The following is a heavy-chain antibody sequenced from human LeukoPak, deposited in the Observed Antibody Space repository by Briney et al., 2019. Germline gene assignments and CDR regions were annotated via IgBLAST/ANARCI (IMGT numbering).Heavy chain of an antibody. CDR1: GGSISSRSYY. CDR2: MYYSGST. CDR3: ARGDSYVQIDY. J-gene: IGHJ4*02. Sequence: SETLSLTCTVSGGSISSRSYYWGWIRQPPGKGLEWIGSMYYSGSTNYSPSLKSRVTISVDTSKNQFSLKLSSATAADTAVYYCARGDSYVQIDYWGQGTLVTVSS. D-gene: IGHD2-21*02. V-gene: IGHV4-39*01.